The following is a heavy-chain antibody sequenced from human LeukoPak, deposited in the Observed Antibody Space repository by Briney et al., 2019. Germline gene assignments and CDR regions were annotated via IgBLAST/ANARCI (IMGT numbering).Heavy chain of an antibody. V-gene: IGHV3-53*01. CDR1: GFTISSNY. Sequence: GGSLRLSCAASGFTISSNYMSWVRQAPGKGLEWVAVIYTGGTTYYADSVKGRFTISRDTSKNMLYLQMNSLRAEDTAVYFCARDSDYGDHEYYFDYWGQGTLVTVSS. J-gene: IGHJ4*02. CDR2: IYTGGTT. CDR3: ARDSDYGDHEYYFDY. D-gene: IGHD4-17*01.